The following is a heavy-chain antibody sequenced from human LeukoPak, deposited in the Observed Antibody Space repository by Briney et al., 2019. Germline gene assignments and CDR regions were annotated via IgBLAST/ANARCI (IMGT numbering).Heavy chain of an antibody. CDR3: ARGGSSWYPFDY. D-gene: IGHD6-13*01. CDR1: GGSISSYY. J-gene: IGHJ4*02. CDR2: TYTSGST. Sequence: ETLSLTCTVSGGSISSYYWSWIRQLAGKGLEWIGRTYTSGSTNYNPSLKSRVTMSVDTSKNQFSLKLSSVTAADTAVYYCARGGSSWYPFDYWGQGTLVTVSS. V-gene: IGHV4-4*07.